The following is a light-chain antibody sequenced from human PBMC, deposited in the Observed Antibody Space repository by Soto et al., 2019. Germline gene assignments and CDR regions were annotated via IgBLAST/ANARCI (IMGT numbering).Light chain of an antibody. CDR3: QHYNSYSEA. J-gene: IGKJ1*01. CDR2: KAS. CDR1: QTISSW. V-gene: IGKV1-5*03. Sequence: DIQMTQSPSSLSASVGDRVTITCRASQTISSWLAWYQQKPGKAPKLLIYKASTLKSGLPSRFSGSGSGTEFTLTISSLQPDDFATYYCQHYNSYSEAFGQGTKVDIK.